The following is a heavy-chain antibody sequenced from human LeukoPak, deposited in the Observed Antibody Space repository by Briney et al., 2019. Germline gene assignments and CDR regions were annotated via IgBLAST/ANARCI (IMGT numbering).Heavy chain of an antibody. Sequence: GGSLRLSCAASGFTFSSYWMHWVRQAPGKGLVWVSRINSDGSSTSYADSVKGRFTISRDNAKNTLYLQMNSLRAEDTAVYYCARDGKDSSGWYRPLDYWGQGTLVTVSS. J-gene: IGHJ4*02. V-gene: IGHV3-74*01. CDR3: ARDGKDSSGWYRPLDY. CDR1: GFTFSSYW. D-gene: IGHD6-19*01. CDR2: INSDGSST.